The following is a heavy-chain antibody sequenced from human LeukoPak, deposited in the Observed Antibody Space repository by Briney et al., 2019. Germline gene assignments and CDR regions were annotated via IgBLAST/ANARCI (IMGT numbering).Heavy chain of an antibody. CDR2: INLDGSEK. J-gene: IGHJ4*02. D-gene: IGHD3-22*01. V-gene: IGHV3-7*01. Sequence: QSGGSLRLSCAASGFTFSSHWMSWVRQAPGKGLEWVASINLDGSEKYYVDSVKGRFTISRDNAKNSLYLQMNSLSGEDTGVYFCEREGVVVGMEGFDYWGQGTLVTVSS. CDR3: EREGVVVGMEGFDY. CDR1: GFTFSSHW.